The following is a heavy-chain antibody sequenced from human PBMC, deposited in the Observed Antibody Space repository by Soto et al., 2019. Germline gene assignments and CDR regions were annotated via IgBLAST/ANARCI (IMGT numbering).Heavy chain of an antibody. Sequence: GGSLRLSCAASGFTFSSYGMHWVRQAPGKGLEWVAVISYDGSSTNYADSVKGRFTISRDNAKKTLYLQMNSLRAEDTAVYYCARDWNFDYWGQGTLVTVS. V-gene: IGHV3-30*03. D-gene: IGHD1-1*01. CDR2: ISYDGSST. CDR1: GFTFSSYG. CDR3: ARDWNFDY. J-gene: IGHJ4*02.